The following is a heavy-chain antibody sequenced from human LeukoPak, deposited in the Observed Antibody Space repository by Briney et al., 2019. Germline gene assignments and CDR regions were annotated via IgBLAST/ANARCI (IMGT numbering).Heavy chain of an antibody. Sequence: GGSLRLSCAASGFTFSRNWMVWVRQAPGKRLEWVANINQDGSEKYYVDSVKGRFTISRDNAKNSLFLQMNSLRAEDTAVYYCARVGSGNFLGAFDIWGQGTMVTVSS. CDR3: ARVGSGNFLGAFDI. V-gene: IGHV3-7*03. CDR2: INQDGSEK. CDR1: GFTFSRNW. J-gene: IGHJ3*02. D-gene: IGHD1-26*01.